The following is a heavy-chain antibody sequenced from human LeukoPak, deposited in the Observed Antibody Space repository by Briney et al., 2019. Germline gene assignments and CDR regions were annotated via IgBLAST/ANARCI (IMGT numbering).Heavy chain of an antibody. Sequence: GGSLRLSCAASGFTFSSYGMSWVRQAPGKGLEWVSAISGSGGSTYYADSVKGRFTISRDNAKNSLYLQLNSLRAEDTAVYYCVRLYDDYTNGHFDSWGQGTLVTVSS. CDR3: VRLYDDYTNGHFDS. CDR1: GFTFSSYG. J-gene: IGHJ4*02. V-gene: IGHV3-23*01. CDR2: ISGSGGST. D-gene: IGHD4-11*01.